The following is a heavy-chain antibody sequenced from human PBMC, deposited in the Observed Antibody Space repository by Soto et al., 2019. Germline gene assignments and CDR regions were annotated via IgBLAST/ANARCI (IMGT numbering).Heavy chain of an antibody. CDR3: AKGGIGRSGLDS. Sequence: EVQLLESGGGLEQPGGSLRLSCAASGFSFSTCAMSWVRQASGKGLEWVSSITESGSSTYHADSVKGRFIISRDNSKNTLFLQMNSLSDEDTAVYYCAKGGIGRSGLDSWGQGTLVTVSS. CDR1: GFSFSTCA. V-gene: IGHV3-23*01. D-gene: IGHD1-26*01. CDR2: ITESGSST. J-gene: IGHJ4*02.